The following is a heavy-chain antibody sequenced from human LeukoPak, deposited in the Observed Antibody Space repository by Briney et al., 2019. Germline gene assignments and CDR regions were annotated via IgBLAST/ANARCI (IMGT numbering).Heavy chain of an antibody. CDR2: IWSDGSNK. Sequence: PGGSLRLSCAASGFIFRSYGMHWVRQAPGKGLEWVAVIWSDGSNKNYADSVKGRFTISRDNSKNTLSLQMDSPRAEDTAVYYCARRGSGVHNFDYWGQGTLVTVSS. J-gene: IGHJ4*02. CDR3: ARRGSGVHNFDY. CDR1: GFIFRSYG. V-gene: IGHV3-33*01. D-gene: IGHD1-26*01.